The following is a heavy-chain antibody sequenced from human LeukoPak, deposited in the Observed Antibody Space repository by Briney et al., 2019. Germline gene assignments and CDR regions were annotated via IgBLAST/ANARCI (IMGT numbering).Heavy chain of an antibody. J-gene: IGHJ5*02. CDR1: GGSISSSSYY. V-gene: IGHV4-39*01. Sequence: SETLSLTCTVSGGSISSSSYYWGWIRQPPGEGLEWIGSIYYSGSTYYNPSLKSRVTISVDTSKNQFSLKLSSVTAADTAVYYCARHGGDIVVVDLNWFDPWGQGTLVTVSS. D-gene: IGHD2-15*01. CDR2: IYYSGST. CDR3: ARHGGDIVVVDLNWFDP.